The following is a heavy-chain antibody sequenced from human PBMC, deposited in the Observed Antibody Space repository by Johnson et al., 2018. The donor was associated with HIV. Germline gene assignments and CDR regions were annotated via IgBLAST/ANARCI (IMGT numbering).Heavy chain of an antibody. V-gene: IGHV3-30-3*01. CDR2: ISYDGRNK. CDR3: ARGGPLTMVQDALDT. J-gene: IGHJ3*02. CDR1: GFTFSSYA. D-gene: IGHD3-10*01. Sequence: VQLVESGGGVVQPGRSLRLSCAASGFTFSSYAMHWVRQAPGKGLEWAAVISYDGRNKYYTDSVKGRFTISRDTSKNTFYLQMNSLAAEDTAVYFCARGGPLTMVQDALDTWGQGTMVIVSA.